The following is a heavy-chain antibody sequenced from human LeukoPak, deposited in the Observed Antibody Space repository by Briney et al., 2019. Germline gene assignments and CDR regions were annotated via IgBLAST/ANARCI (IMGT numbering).Heavy chain of an antibody. D-gene: IGHD3-10*01. CDR1: GGSISTYY. Sequence: PSETLSLTCTVFGGSISTYYWTWIRQPPGKGLEWIGYNHYTGSTNHNPSLKSRATMSVDTSKNQFSLKLSSVTAADTAVYYCARGRSGGDWFDSWGQGTLVTVSS. J-gene: IGHJ5*01. CDR3: ARGRSGGDWFDS. CDR2: NHYTGST. V-gene: IGHV4-59*01.